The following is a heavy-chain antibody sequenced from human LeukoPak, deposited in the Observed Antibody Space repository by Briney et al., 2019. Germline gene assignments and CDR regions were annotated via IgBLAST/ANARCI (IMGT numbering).Heavy chain of an antibody. Sequence: ASVKVSCKASGYTFTSYYMHWVRQAPGQGLEWMGIINPSGGSTSYAQKFQGRVTMTRDTSTSTVYMELSSLRSEDTAVYYCARGGEIVLRFLEWLLYQGFTDYWGQGTLVTVSS. V-gene: IGHV1-46*01. CDR1: GYTFTSYY. D-gene: IGHD3-3*01. CDR3: ARGGEIVLRFLEWLLYQGFTDY. J-gene: IGHJ4*02. CDR2: INPSGGST.